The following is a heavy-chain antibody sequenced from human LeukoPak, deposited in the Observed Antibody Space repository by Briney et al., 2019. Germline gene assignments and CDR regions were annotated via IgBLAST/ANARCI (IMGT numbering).Heavy chain of an antibody. CDR1: EFTFSVYT. J-gene: IGHJ3*02. CDR3: ARLRSSGYYYDSDAFDI. D-gene: IGHD3-22*01. CDR2: ISSSSNYI. Sequence: GGSLRLSCAASEFTFSVYTINWVRQAPGKGLEWVSSISSSSNYIYYADSVKGRFTISRDNAKNSLYLQMNSLRAEDTAVYYCARLRSSGYYYDSDAFDIWGQGTMVTVSS. V-gene: IGHV3-21*01.